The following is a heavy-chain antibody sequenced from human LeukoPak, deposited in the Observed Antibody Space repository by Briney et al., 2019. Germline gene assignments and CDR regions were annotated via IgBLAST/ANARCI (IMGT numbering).Heavy chain of an antibody. CDR3: AKGSSGYFFDL. J-gene: IGHJ4*02. CDR2: ISNDGGGT. D-gene: IGHD3-22*01. Sequence: GGSLRLSCAASGFIFNNYGLVWVRPAPGKGLGWVSAISNDGGGTTYADFVKGRFSVSRDNSKNTLFLQMNSLRAEDTALYYCAKGSSGYFFDLWGQGTLVTVSS. CDR1: GFIFNNYG. V-gene: IGHV3-23*01.